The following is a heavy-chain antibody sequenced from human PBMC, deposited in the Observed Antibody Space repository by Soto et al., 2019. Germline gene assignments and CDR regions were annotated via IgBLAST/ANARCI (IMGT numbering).Heavy chain of an antibody. V-gene: IGHV4-4*02. Sequence: PSETLSLTCAVSGGSISSSNWWSWVRQPPGKGLEWIGEIYHSGSTNYNPSLKSRVTISVDKSKNQFSLKLSSVTAADAAGYYCARWLQTISNSDYYYYYGMDVWGQGTTVTVSS. CDR3: ARWLQTISNSDYYYYYGMDV. CDR1: GGSISSSNW. D-gene: IGHD4-4*01. CDR2: IYHSGST. J-gene: IGHJ6*02.